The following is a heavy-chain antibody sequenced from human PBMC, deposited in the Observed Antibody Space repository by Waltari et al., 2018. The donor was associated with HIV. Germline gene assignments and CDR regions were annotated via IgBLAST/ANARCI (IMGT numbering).Heavy chain of an antibody. Sequence: QVQLVESGGGVVQPGGSLRLSCTASGFTFSNYGMYWVRQAPGKGLQWVACIRYDGTNKYYADSVKGRFIISRDNSKNTLSLQMHSLRAEDTAVYYCAKAPHHYDSSGPVYWGQGTLVTVSS. CDR3: AKAPHHYDSSGPVY. CDR2: IRYDGTNK. J-gene: IGHJ4*02. V-gene: IGHV3-30*02. CDR1: GFTFSNYG. D-gene: IGHD3-22*01.